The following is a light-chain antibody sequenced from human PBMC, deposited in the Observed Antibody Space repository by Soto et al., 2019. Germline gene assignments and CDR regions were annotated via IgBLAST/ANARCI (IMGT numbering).Light chain of an antibody. CDR3: QQYGSSPCT. Sequence: EIVLTQSPGTLSLSPGERATLSCRASQTVSSNYLAWYRQKPGQAPRLLIYGASSRATGIPDRVSGSGSGTDFTLTISSLEPEDFAVYYCQQYGSSPCTFGQGTKLEIK. J-gene: IGKJ2*02. V-gene: IGKV3-20*01. CDR1: QTVSSNY. CDR2: GAS.